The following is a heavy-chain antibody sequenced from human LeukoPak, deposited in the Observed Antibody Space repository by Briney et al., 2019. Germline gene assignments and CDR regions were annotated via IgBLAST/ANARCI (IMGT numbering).Heavy chain of an antibody. CDR2: IYYSGST. Sequence: SESLSLTCTVSGGSITSYYWSWIRQPPGKGLEWIGYIYYSGSTNYNPSLKSRVTISVDTSENQFSLKLSSVTAADTVVYYCARVSYDSSGYCFDYWGQGTLVTVSS. CDR3: ARVSYDSSGYCFDY. J-gene: IGHJ4*02. CDR1: GGSITSYY. D-gene: IGHD3-22*01. V-gene: IGHV4-59*01.